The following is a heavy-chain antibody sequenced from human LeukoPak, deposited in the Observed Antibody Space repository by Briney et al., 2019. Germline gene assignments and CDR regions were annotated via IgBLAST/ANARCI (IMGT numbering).Heavy chain of an antibody. Sequence: ASVKVSCKTFGYSFANYGISWVRQAPGQGLEWMAWISPYNGDGIAAQRFQGRLSMTTDPSTSTAYMELRSLRSDDTAVYYCARDGVCSSTSCYTLDYWGQGPWSPSPQ. D-gene: IGHD2-2*02. CDR3: ARDGVCSSTSCYTLDY. V-gene: IGHV1-18*01. J-gene: IGHJ4*02. CDR2: ISPYNGDG. CDR1: GYSFANYG.